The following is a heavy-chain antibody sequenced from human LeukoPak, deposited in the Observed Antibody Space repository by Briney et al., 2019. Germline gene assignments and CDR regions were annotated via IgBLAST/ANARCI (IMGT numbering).Heavy chain of an antibody. D-gene: IGHD5-18*01. V-gene: IGHV1-2*02. CDR3: ARGGDTAMVPRYFDY. Sequence: ASVNVSCKASGYTFTGYYMHWVRQAPGQGLEWMGWINPNSGGTNYAQKFQGRVTMTRDTSISTAYMELSRLRSDDTAVYYCARGGDTAMVPRYFDYWGQGTLVTVSS. CDR2: INPNSGGT. J-gene: IGHJ4*02. CDR1: GYTFTGYY.